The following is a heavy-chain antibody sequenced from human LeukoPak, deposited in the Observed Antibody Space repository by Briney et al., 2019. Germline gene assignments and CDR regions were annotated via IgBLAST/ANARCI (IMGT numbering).Heavy chain of an antibody. D-gene: IGHD6-6*01. J-gene: IGHJ4*02. CDR3: AKKLGSSPGDFFDY. CDR2: INDNGGGT. CDR1: GFIFSRYA. V-gene: IGHV3-23*01. Sequence: GGPLRLSCAASGFIFSRYAMSWVRQAPGKGLEWVSDINDNGGGTFYADSVKGRFTVSRDNSKNTLYMQMNSLRGGDTAVYYCAKKLGSSPGDFFDYWGQGTLVTVSS.